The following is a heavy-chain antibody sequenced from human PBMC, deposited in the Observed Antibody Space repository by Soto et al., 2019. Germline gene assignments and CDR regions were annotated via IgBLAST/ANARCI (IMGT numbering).Heavy chain of an antibody. D-gene: IGHD4-17*01. J-gene: IGHJ4*02. V-gene: IGHV2-5*02. CDR3: AHVYGGYDNFDY. CDR2: IYWDDDK. CDR1: GFSLSTSGVG. Sequence: QITLKESGPTLVKPTQTLTLTCTFSGFSLSTSGVGVGWIRQPPGKALEWLALIYWDDDKRYIPSLKSRLTITKDTSKCQVVVTMTSMDPVDTATYFCAHVYGGYDNFDYWGQGTLVTVSS.